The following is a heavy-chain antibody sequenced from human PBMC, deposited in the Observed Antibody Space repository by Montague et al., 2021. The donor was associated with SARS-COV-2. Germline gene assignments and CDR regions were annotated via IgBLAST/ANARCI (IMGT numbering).Heavy chain of an antibody. V-gene: IGHV4-39*01. CDR2: VYYRGST. Sequence: SETLSLTCTVSGDSINSTSHYWAWIRQPPGKGLEWIGSVYYRGSTYYNPSFKSRFKVSIATSKSQFFLRVNSVTAADTATYYCARHMDYYWGSYRAFDPWGQGTLVIVSS. CDR1: GDSINSTSHY. CDR3: ARHMDYYWGSYRAFDP. D-gene: IGHD3-16*02. J-gene: IGHJ5*02.